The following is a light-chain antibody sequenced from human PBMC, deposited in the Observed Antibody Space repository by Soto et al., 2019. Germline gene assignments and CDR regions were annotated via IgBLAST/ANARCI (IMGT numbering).Light chain of an antibody. CDR1: QSVSSVF. V-gene: IGKV3-20*01. CDR2: GAS. J-gene: IGKJ4*01. Sequence: EFVLTQSPGTLSLSPGERATLSCRASQSVSSVFLAWYQQKPGQLPRLLIYGASTRGSGIPDRFSGSGSGTDFTLTISRLEPEDFAVYYCQHYGSSPPLAFDGGTKVDIK. CDR3: QHYGSSPPLA.